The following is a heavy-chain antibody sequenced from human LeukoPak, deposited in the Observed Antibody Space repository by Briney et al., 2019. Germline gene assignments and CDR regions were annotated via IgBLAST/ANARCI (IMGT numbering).Heavy chain of an antibody. D-gene: IGHD3-22*01. CDR2: IYTSGST. Sequence: SQTLSLTCTVSGCSISSGSYYWRWLRPPAGKGLEGIGRIYTSGSTNYNPSLKSRVTISVDTSKNQFSLKLSSVTAADTAVYYCAREVWSSGFVGSDYWGQGTLVTVSS. V-gene: IGHV4-61*02. CDR1: GCSISSGSYY. CDR3: AREVWSSGFVGSDY. J-gene: IGHJ4*02.